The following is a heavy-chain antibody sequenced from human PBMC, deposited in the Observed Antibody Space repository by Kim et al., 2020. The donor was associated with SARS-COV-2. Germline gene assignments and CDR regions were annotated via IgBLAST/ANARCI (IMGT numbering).Heavy chain of an antibody. J-gene: IGHJ4*02. CDR3: ARYRGYSGYDADY. Sequence: SETLSLTCAVYGGSFSGYYWSWIRQPPGKGLEWIGEINHSGSTNYNPSLKSRVTISVDTSKNQFSLKLSSVTAADTAVYYCARYRGYSGYDADYWGQGTLVTVSS. CDR1: GGSFSGYY. V-gene: IGHV4-34*01. D-gene: IGHD5-12*01. CDR2: INHSGST.